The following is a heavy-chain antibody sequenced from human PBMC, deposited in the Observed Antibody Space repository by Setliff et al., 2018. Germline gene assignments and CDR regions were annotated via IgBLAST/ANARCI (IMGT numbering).Heavy chain of an antibody. CDR3: VREGYSEYFQD. V-gene: IGHV4-34*01. D-gene: IGHD1-1*01. CDR1: GGSFSDYY. Sequence: SETLSLTCGASGGSFSDYYWSWIRQTPGKGLEWIGEINHSGSTNYNPSLKSRVTISIDTSKNQLSLTLSSVTAADTAVYYCVREGYSEYFQDWGRGTLVTVSS. CDR2: INHSGST. J-gene: IGHJ1*01.